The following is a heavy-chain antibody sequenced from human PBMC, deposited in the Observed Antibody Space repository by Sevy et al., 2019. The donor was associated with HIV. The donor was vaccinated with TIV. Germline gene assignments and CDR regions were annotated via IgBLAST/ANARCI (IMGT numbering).Heavy chain of an antibody. CDR2: MSTSGYDI. J-gene: IGHJ4*02. Sequence: GGSLRLSCAASGFNLNDVYMNWIRQVPGKGLQWISYMSTSGYDIFYADSVKGRFIMSRDNAKNSLFLQMNRLRAEDTAVYYCVRGHPHTIYYESSFDFWGPGTLVTVSS. D-gene: IGHD3-22*01. CDR3: VRGHPHTIYYESSFDF. CDR1: GFNLNDVY. V-gene: IGHV3-11*01.